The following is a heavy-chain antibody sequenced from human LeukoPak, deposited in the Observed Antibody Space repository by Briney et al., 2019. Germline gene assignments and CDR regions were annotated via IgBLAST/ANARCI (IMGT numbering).Heavy chain of an antibody. J-gene: IGHJ4*02. D-gene: IGHD1-26*01. CDR2: MKQDGSEK. V-gene: IGHV3-7*01. CDR1: GFTFSSYW. Sequence: PGGSLRLSCAASGFTFSSYWMSWVRQVPGKGLEWVASMKQDGSEKDYVDSAKGRFTISRDNAKKSLYLQMNSLRAEDAAVYYCASHSGSYLYYFDYWGQGTLVTVSS. CDR3: ASHSGSYLYYFDY.